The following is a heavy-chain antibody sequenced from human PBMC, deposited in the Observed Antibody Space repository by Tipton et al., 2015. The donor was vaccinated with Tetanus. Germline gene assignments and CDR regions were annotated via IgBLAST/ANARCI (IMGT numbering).Heavy chain of an antibody. CDR2: IYSPGTT. J-gene: IGHJ6*02. CDR1: GGSIISADHY. CDR3: ARDGGNYFYYGMNV. V-gene: IGHV4-31*03. Sequence: LRLSCTVSGGSIISADHYWTWIRQPPGKGLEWIGYIYSPGTTSYAPSLRGRATISFDSVKNHFSLSLSSVTAADTAMYYCARDGGNYFYYGMNVWGQGAAVTVSS.